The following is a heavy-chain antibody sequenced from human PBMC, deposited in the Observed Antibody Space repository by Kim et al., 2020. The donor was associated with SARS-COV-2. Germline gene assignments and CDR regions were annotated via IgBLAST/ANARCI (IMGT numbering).Heavy chain of an antibody. V-gene: IGHV4-34*01. D-gene: IGHD3-10*01. J-gene: IGHJ4*02. CDR3: ARGSRITMVRGVKAFDY. Sequence: RKSRVTISVDTSKNQFSLKLSSVTAADTAVYYCARGSRITMVRGVKAFDYWGQGTLVTVSS.